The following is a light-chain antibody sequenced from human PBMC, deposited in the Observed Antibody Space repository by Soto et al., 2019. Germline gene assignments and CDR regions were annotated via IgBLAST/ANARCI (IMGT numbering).Light chain of an antibody. CDR3: ISDTDRESYL. CDR1: ISDISSYKH. Sequence: QTSLNLPASVSGSCGQSIPISCSGTISDISSYKHVYRYQSFPGKIRKLMIYAVSDWPPVVSDRFSGSTSGITALLPISGLQTEDEADYYCISDTDRESYLCGTGTKVTVL. CDR2: AVS. J-gene: IGLJ1*01. V-gene: IGLV2-14*03.